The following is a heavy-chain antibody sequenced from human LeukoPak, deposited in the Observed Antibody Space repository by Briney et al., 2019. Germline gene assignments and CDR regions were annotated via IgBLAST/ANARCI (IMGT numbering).Heavy chain of an antibody. Sequence: PGGSLRLSCAASGFTFSYFGMHWVRQAPGEGLEGVAVIWNDGTNKYYADSVNGRFTISRDNSKNTLYLQMNSLRAEDTAVYYCARYDARYGMDVWGQGTTVTVSS. J-gene: IGHJ6*02. CDR1: GFTFSYFG. CDR2: IWNDGTNK. D-gene: IGHD1-1*01. V-gene: IGHV3-30*19. CDR3: ARYDARYGMDV.